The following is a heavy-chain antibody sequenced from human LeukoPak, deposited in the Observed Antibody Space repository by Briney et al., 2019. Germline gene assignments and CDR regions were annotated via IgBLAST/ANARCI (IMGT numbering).Heavy chain of an antibody. CDR3: ARDRNVVVVGGYYYYGTDV. Sequence: SETLSLTCTVSGGSSSSSSYYWGWIRQPPGKGLEWIGSIYYSGSTYYNPSLKSRVTISVDTSKNQFSLKLSSVTAADTAVYYCARDRNVVVVGGYYYYGTDVWGQGTTVTVSS. D-gene: IGHD2-15*01. CDR2: IYYSGST. V-gene: IGHV4-39*07. J-gene: IGHJ6*02. CDR1: GGSSSSSSYY.